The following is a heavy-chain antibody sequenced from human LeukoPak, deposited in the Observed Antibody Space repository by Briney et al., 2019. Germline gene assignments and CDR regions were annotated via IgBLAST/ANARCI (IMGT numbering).Heavy chain of an antibody. D-gene: IGHD4-17*01. CDR3: TREGRGDFGPGDS. V-gene: IGHV3-49*04. CDR1: GFTFGDYA. CDR2: LRSKAYGGTA. J-gene: IGHJ4*02. Sequence: GRSLRLSCTTSGFTFGDYAMSWVRQAPGKGLEWVGFLRSKAYGGTAEYAASVKGRFTISRDDSKSIAYLQMNSLKTEDTAMYYCTREGRGDFGPGDSWGQGTLVTVSS.